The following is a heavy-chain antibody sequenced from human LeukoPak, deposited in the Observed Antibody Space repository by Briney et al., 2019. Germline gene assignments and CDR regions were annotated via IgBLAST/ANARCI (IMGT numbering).Heavy chain of an antibody. CDR1: GFTFSSYS. Sequence: GGSLRLSCAASGFTFSSYSMNWVRQAPGKGLEWVSFISSSSSYIYYADSVKGRFTISRDNAKNSLYLQMNSLRAEDTAVYYCARDPAGDPFDYWGQGTLVTVSS. V-gene: IGHV3-21*01. J-gene: IGHJ4*02. D-gene: IGHD4-17*01. CDR2: ISSSSSYI. CDR3: ARDPAGDPFDY.